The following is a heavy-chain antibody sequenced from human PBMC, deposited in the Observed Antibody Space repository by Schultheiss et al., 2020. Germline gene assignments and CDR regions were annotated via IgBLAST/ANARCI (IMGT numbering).Heavy chain of an antibody. CDR1: GGSFSGYY. V-gene: IGHV4-34*01. CDR2: IYYSGST. J-gene: IGHJ5*02. CDR3: ARADCSSTSCYRFDP. D-gene: IGHD2-2*01. Sequence: SETLSLTCAVYGGSFSGYYRSWIRQPPGKGLEWIGSIYYSGSTNYNPSLKSRVTISVDTSKNQFYLKLSSVTAADTAVYYCARADCSSTSCYRFDPWGQGTLVTVSS.